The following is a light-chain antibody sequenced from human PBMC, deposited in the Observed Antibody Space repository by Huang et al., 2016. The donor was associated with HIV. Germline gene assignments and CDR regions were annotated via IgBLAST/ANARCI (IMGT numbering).Light chain of an antibody. J-gene: IGKJ1*01. V-gene: IGKV1-39*01. CDR1: QNITKS. CDR3: QQSFSVPRT. Sequence: DIQMTQSPPSLSASVGDRVTFTCRANQNITKSLNWYQQKPGKAPKLLICTASTLESGVPSRFSGGGSGSRFTLNITNLQPEDFATYYCQQSFSVPRTFG. CDR2: TAS.